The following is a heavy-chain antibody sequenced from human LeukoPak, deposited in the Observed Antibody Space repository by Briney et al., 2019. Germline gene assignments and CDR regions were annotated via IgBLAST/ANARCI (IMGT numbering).Heavy chain of an antibody. Sequence: ASVKVSCKASGYTFTSYGISWVRQAPGQGLEWMGWISAYNGNTNYAQKLQGRVTMTTDTSTSTAYMELRSLRSDDTAVYYCARDGATNFYYYYYMDVWGKGTTVTVSS. V-gene: IGHV1-18*01. CDR2: ISAYNGNT. CDR1: GYTFTSYG. J-gene: IGHJ6*03. D-gene: IGHD5-12*01. CDR3: ARDGATNFYYYYYMDV.